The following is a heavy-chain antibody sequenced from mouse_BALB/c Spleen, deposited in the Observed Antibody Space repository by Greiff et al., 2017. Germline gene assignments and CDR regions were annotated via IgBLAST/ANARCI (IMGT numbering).Heavy chain of an antibody. V-gene: IGHV1-87*01. Sequence: QVQLKQSGAELARPGASVKLSCKASGYTFTSYWMQWVKQRPGQGLEWIGAIYPGDGDTRYTQKFKGKATLTADKSSSTAYMQLSSLASEDSAVYYCARSYGYAMDYWGQGTSVTVSS. CDR3: ARSYGYAMDY. CDR2: IYPGDGDT. CDR1: GYTFTSYW. D-gene: IGHD1-1*01. J-gene: IGHJ4*01.